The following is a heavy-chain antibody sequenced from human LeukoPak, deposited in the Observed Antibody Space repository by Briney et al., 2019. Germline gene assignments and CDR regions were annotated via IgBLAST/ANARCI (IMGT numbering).Heavy chain of an antibody. CDR3: ARTPVGFEVGGSLYYYGMDL. CDR1: VYTFTVYY. V-gene: IGHV1-2*02. D-gene: IGHD3-16*01. J-gene: IGHJ6*02. CDR2: INPKSGGT. Sequence: ASVKGSCNASVYTFTVYYIHWVRQAPGRGLDWIGWINPKSGGTQFPQKFQGRVNMTRDTSISTADTELSRLRSDDTAVYYCARTPVGFEVGGSLYYYGMDLWGQGTTVTVSS.